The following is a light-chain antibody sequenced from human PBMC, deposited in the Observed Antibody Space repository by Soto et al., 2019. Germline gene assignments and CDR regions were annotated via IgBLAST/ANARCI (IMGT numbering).Light chain of an antibody. V-gene: IGKV3-15*01. Sequence: EIMMTQSPATLSVSPGESVTLSCRASEIFTSNLAWYQQRPGQAPRLLIYGVSTRDTGVPARFSGSASGTEFTLTISGLQSEDFAVYFCQQYNDWPRTFGQGTRLENK. CDR3: QQYNDWPRT. CDR2: GVS. J-gene: IGKJ5*01. CDR1: EIFTSN.